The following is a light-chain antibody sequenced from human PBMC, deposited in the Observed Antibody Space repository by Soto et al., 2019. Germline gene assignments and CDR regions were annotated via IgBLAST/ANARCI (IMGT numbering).Light chain of an antibody. CDR2: DVS. CDR1: SRDVGAYKY. Sequence: QSVLTQPASVSASPGQSVTLSCTRTSRDVGAYKYVSWHQQHPGKAPKLMIYDVSDRPSGVSDRFSGSKSGNTASLTISGLQAEDEADYYCSSYTGGSTSYVFGTGTKVTVL. J-gene: IGLJ1*01. V-gene: IGLV2-14*03. CDR3: SSYTGGSTSYV.